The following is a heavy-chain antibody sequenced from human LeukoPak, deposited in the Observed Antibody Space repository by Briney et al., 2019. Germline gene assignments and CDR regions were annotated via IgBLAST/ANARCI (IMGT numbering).Heavy chain of an antibody. J-gene: IGHJ6*02. V-gene: IGHV4-39*07. CDR1: GGSISSSSYY. CDR2: IYYSGRT. Sequence: SETLSLTCTVSGGSISSSSYYWGWIRQPPGKGLEWIGSIYYSGRTYYNPSLKSRVTISLDTSEKQFSLKLTSVTAADTAVYFCARVVGDYYYAMDVWGQGTTVTVSS. CDR3: ARVVGDYYYAMDV. D-gene: IGHD1-26*01.